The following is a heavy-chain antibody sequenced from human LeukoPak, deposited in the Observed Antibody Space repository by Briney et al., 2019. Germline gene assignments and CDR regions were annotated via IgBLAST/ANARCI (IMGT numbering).Heavy chain of an antibody. V-gene: IGHV3-7*01. CDR3: ARLPGVTIFGVVTRS. CDR2: IKQDGSEK. D-gene: IGHD3-3*01. Sequence: GSLRLSCAASGFTFSSYWMSWVRQAPGKGLEWVANIKQDGSEKYYVDSVKGRFTISRDNAKNSLYLQMNSLRAEDTAVYYCARLPGVTIFGVVTRSWGQGTMVTVSS. J-gene: IGHJ3*01. CDR1: GFTFSSYW.